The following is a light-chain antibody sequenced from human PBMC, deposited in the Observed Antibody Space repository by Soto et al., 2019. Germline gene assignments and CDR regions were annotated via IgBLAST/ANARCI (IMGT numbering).Light chain of an antibody. CDR1: SSDIGAYNY. CDR3: SLYSSTSTLYV. J-gene: IGLJ1*01. Sequence: QSALTQPASVSGSPGQSITISCIGTSSDIGAYNYVSWYQQHPGKVPKLMIYEVTNRPSGLSNRFSGSKSGNTASLTISGLQAEDEAEYFCSLYSSTSTLYVFGTGTKLTVL. CDR2: EVT. V-gene: IGLV2-14*01.